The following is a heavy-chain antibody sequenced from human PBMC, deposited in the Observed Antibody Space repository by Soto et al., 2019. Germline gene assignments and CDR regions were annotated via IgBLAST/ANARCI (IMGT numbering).Heavy chain of an antibody. D-gene: IGHD4-4*01. CDR3: AKSRGDHSNYIMGIDV. V-gene: IGHV3-30*18. J-gene: IGHJ6*04. CDR1: GFTFRNYG. Sequence: QVQLVESGGGVVQPGRSLRLSCAASGFTFRNYGMHWVRQAPGKGLVWVTVISYDGSHKYYADSVKGRFTISRDNSKNTGYLEMNSLRDLDTAVYYCAKSRGDHSNYIMGIDVRGEGTTVSVAA. CDR2: ISYDGSHK.